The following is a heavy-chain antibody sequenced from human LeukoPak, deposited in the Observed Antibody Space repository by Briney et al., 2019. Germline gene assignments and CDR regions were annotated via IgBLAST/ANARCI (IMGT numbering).Heavy chain of an antibody. V-gene: IGHV4-34*01. CDR2: INHSGST. CDR3: ARHHYYGSGSQKAI. Sequence: ASQTLSLTCAVYGGSFSGYYWSWIRQPPGKGLEWIGEINHSGSTNYNPSLKSRVTISVDTSKNQFSLKLSSVTAADTAVYYCARHHYYGSGSQKAIWGQGTMVTVSS. CDR1: GGSFSGYY. J-gene: IGHJ3*02. D-gene: IGHD3-10*01.